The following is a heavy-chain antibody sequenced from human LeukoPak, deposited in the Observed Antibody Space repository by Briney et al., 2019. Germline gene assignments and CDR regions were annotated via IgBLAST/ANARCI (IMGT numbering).Heavy chain of an antibody. D-gene: IGHD2-2*02. CDR1: GFTFSSYA. J-gene: IGHJ6*04. CDR2: ISGSGGNT. V-gene: IGHV3-23*01. CDR3: AKGADSSSTSCYTSLGL. Sequence: GGSLRLSCAVSGFTFSSYAMSWVRQAPGKGLEWVSSISGSGGNTYYADSVKGRFTISRDDSKNTLYLQMNSLRAEDTALYYCAKGADSSSTSCYTSLGLWGKGTTVTVSS.